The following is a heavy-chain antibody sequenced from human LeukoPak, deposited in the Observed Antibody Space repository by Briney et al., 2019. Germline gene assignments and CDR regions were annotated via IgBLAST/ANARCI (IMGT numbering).Heavy chain of an antibody. CDR3: AKDRNTMIVVVTPVYFFDS. D-gene: IGHD3-22*01. V-gene: IGHV3-23*01. CDR2: ISGSGGST. Sequence: GGSLRLSCAASGFTLSSYRMNWVRQAPGKGLEWVSAISGSGGSTYYADSVKGRFTISRDNSNNTVYLQMNSLRAEDTALYYCAKDRNTMIVVVTPVYFFDSWGQGTLVTVSS. J-gene: IGHJ4*02. CDR1: GFTLSSYR.